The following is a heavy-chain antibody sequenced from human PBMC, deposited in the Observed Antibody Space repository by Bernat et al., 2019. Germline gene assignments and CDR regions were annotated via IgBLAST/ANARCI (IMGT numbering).Heavy chain of an antibody. Sequence: EVQLVESGGGLVQPGGSLRLSCAASGFTFSSYSMNWVRQAPGKGLEWVSYISSSSSTKYYADSVKGRFTISRDNAKNSLYLQMNSLRAEDTAVYYCARDYHISGYYRVAFDIWGQGTMVTASS. CDR3: ARDYHISGYYRVAFDI. CDR1: GFTFSSYS. V-gene: IGHV3-48*01. D-gene: IGHD3-22*01. J-gene: IGHJ3*02. CDR2: ISSSSSTK.